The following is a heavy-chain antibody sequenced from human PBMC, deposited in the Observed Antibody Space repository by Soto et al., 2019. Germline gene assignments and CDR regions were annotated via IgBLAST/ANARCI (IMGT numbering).Heavy chain of an antibody. D-gene: IGHD1-1*01. J-gene: IGHJ4*02. CDR1: GGSISSYY. CDR2: IYYSGST. V-gene: IGHV4-59*01. Sequence: SETLSLTCTVSGGSISSYYWSWIRQPPGKGLEWIGYIYYSGSTNYNPSLKSRVTISVDTFKNQFSLKLSSVTAADTAVYYCARAFISAATTVAFDYWGQGTLVTVSS. CDR3: ARAFISAATTVAFDY.